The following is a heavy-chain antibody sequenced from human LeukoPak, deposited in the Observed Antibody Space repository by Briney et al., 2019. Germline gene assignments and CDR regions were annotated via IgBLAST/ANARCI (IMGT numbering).Heavy chain of an antibody. D-gene: IGHD5-18*01. CDR2: INPNSGGT. Sequence: ASVKVSCKASGYTFTNYDINWVRQAPGQGLEWMGWINPNSGGTNYAQKFQGRVTMTRDTSISTAYMELSRLRSDDTAVYYCARSYSYGLIFFDYWGQGTLVTVSS. CDR1: GYTFTNYD. V-gene: IGHV1-2*02. J-gene: IGHJ4*02. CDR3: ARSYSYGLIFFDY.